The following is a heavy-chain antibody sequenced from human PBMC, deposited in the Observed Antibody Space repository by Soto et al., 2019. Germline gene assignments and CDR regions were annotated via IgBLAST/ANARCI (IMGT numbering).Heavy chain of an antibody. V-gene: IGHV3-13*01. J-gene: IGHJ4*02. CDR1: GFTFSSYD. CDR3: ARTSRSGSYSFDY. CDR2: IGTAGDT. Sequence: GSLRLSCAASGFTFSSYDMHWVRQATVKGLEWVSAIGTAGDTYYPGSVKGRFTISRENAKNSLYLQMNSLRAEDTAVYYCARTSRSGSYSFDYWGQGTLVTVSS. D-gene: IGHD3-10*01.